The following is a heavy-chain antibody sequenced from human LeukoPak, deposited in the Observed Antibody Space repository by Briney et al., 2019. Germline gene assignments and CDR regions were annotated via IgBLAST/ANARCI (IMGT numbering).Heavy chain of an antibody. J-gene: IGHJ3*02. V-gene: IGHV3-33*01. D-gene: IGHD3-9*01. Sequence: GGSLRLSCAASGFTFSSYGMHWIRQAPGKGLEWVAVIWYDGSNKYYADSVKGRFTISRDNSKNTLYLQMNSLRAEDTAVYYCARDSSLYYDILTGYYTVGDAFDIWGQGTMVTVSS. CDR3: ARDSSLYYDILTGYYTVGDAFDI. CDR1: GFTFSSYG. CDR2: IWYDGSNK.